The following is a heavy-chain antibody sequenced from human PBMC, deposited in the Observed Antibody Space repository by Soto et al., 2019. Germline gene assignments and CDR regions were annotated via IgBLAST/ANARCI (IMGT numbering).Heavy chain of an antibody. Sequence: QVQLVESGGGVVQPGRSLRLSCAASGFTFSSYGMHWVRQAPGKGLEWVAVIWYDGSNKYYADSVKGRFTISRDNSKNTLYLQMNSLRAEDTAVYYCARGMRKSGTTVVTPGSWYFDYWGQGTLVTVSS. D-gene: IGHD4-17*01. V-gene: IGHV3-33*01. CDR2: IWYDGSNK. CDR3: ARGMRKSGTTVVTPGSWYFDY. CDR1: GFTFSSYG. J-gene: IGHJ4*02.